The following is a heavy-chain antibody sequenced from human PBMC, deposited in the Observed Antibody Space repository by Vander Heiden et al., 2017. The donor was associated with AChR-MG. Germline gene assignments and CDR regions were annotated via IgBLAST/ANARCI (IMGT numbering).Heavy chain of an antibody. J-gene: IGHJ4*01. CDR1: GGTFSSYA. CDR2: IIPILGIA. V-gene: IGHV1-69*04. D-gene: IGHD3-22*01. CDR3: ARGDDYYDSSGPY. Sequence: QVQLVQSGAEVTKPGSSVKVSCKASGGTFSSYAISWVRQAPGQGLEWMGRIIPILGIANYAQKFQGRVTITADKSTSTAYMELSSLRSEDTAVYYCARGDDYYDSSGPYWGHGTLVTVSS.